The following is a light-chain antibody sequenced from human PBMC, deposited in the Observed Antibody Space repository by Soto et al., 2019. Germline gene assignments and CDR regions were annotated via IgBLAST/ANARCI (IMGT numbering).Light chain of an antibody. J-gene: IGKJ1*01. CDR2: AAS. CDR3: QQYYSYPPWT. CDR1: QGISSY. Sequence: AIRMTPSPSSLSASTGARLTITCRASQGISSYLAWYQQKPGKAPKLLIYAASTLQSGVPSRFSGSGSWTDFTLTISFLQSEDFATYYCQQYYSYPPWTFGQGTKVDIK. V-gene: IGKV1-8*01.